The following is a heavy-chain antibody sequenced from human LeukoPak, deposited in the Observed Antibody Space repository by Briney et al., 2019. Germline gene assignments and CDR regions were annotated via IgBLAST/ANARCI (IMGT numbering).Heavy chain of an antibody. CDR1: GFTFSTYG. D-gene: IGHD5-12*01. V-gene: IGHV3-33*01. CDR3: GRGFDSGYDFGY. CDR2: IWYDGSNK. J-gene: IGHJ4*02. Sequence: PGRSLRLSCAASGFTFSTYGMHWVRQAPGKGLEWVAVIWYDGSNKYYIDSVRGRFTISRDNSRNTLYLQMNSLRAEDTAVYYCGRGFDSGYDFGYWGQGTLVTVSS.